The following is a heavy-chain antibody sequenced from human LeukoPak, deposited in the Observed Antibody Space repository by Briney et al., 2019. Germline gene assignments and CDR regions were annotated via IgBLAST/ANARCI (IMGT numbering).Heavy chain of an antibody. V-gene: IGHV3-73*01. CDR1: GFTFSGSA. CDR2: IRSKANSYAT. CDR3: TRHDVPPFGSYPADDVFDI. J-gene: IGHJ3*02. D-gene: IGHD1-26*01. Sequence: GGSLRLSCAASGFTFSGSAMHWVRQASGKGLEWVGRIRSKANSYATAYAASVKGRFTISRDDSKNTAYLQMNSLKTEDTAVYYCTRHDVPPFGSYPADDVFDIWGQGTMVTVSS.